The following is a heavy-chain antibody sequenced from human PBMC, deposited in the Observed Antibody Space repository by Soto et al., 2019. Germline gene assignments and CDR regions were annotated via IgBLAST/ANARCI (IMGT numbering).Heavy chain of an antibody. V-gene: IGHV2-70*04. CDR2: IDWDDDK. D-gene: IGHD7-27*01. CDR1: GFSLSTSGMR. J-gene: IGHJ4*02. CDR3: ARTNWEKIDY. Sequence: GSGPTLVNPTQTLTLTCTFSGFSLSTSGMRVSWIRQPPGKALEWLARIDWDDDKFYSTSLKTRLTISKDTSKNQVVLTMTNMDPVDADTYYCARTNWEKIDYWGQGTLVTVYS.